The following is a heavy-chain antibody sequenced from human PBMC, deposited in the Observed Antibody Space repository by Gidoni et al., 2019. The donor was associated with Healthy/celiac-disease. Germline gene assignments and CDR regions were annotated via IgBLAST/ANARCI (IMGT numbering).Heavy chain of an antibody. CDR1: GFTFSSYS. CDR3: ARILRFLEWSTPPPFDY. CDR2: ISSSSSTI. J-gene: IGHJ4*02. Sequence: EVQLVESGGGLVQPGGSLRLSCAASGFTFSSYSMNWVRQAPGKGLEWVSYISSSSSTIYYADSVKGRFTISRDNAKNSLYLQMNSLRAEDTAVYYCARILRFLEWSTPPPFDYWGQGTLVTVSS. D-gene: IGHD3-3*01. V-gene: IGHV3-48*04.